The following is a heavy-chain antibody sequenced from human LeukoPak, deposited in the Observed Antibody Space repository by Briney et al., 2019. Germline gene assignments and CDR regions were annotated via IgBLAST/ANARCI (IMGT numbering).Heavy chain of an antibody. CDR2: ISGGGIST. V-gene: IGHV3-23*01. J-gene: IGHJ3*02. CDR1: GFTFSTYA. D-gene: IGHD4-11*01. CDR3: AKDLRSNYEPYPFDI. Sequence: PGGSLRLSCAASGFTFSTYAMNWVRQAPGKGLEWVSVISGGGISTYYADSVKGRFTISRDNSQNTLYLQMNSLRAEDTAVYYCAKDLRSNYEPYPFDIWGQGTXVTXXS.